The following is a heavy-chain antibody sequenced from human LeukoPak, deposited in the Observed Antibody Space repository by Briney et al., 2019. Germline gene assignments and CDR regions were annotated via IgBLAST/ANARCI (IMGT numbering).Heavy chain of an antibody. D-gene: IGHD2-2*01. V-gene: IGHV4-59*12. CDR3: ARGNAPHCSSTSCYVNYYYMDV. CDR2: IYYLGST. J-gene: IGHJ6*03. Sequence: SETLSLTCAVSGGSISNYHWSWIRQSPGKGLEWIGYIYYLGSTNYNPSLKSRVTMSVDTSKNQFSLKLSSVTAADTAVYYCARGNAPHCSSTSCYVNYYYMDVWGKGTTVTVSS. CDR1: GGSISNYH.